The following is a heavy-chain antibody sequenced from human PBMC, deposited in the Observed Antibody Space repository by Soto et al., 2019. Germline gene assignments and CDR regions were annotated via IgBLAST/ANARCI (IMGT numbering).Heavy chain of an antibody. V-gene: IGHV3-33*01. Sequence: QVQLVESGGGVVQPGTSLRLSCIASGFIFNDYGMHWVRQAPGKGLEWVAGIWYDGRKQYYADSVEGRVTISRDNPRNTLSLEMAGLRVEDTAVYYCARGRSRYSDDDLVYWGQGTHVSVSS. CDR2: IWYDGRKQ. J-gene: IGHJ4*02. D-gene: IGHD5-12*01. CDR1: GFIFNDYG. CDR3: ARGRSRYSDDDLVY.